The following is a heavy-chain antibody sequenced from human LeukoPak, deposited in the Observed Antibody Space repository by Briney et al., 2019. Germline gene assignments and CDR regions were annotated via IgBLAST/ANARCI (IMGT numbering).Heavy chain of an antibody. V-gene: IGHV3-74*01. CDR3: ARSRRLYWYFDL. CDR1: GFTFSSYW. D-gene: IGHD4-17*01. CDR2: INSDESST. J-gene: IGHJ2*01. Sequence: GGSLRLSCAASGFTFSSYWMHWVRQVPGKGMVWVSYINSDESSTSYADSVKGRFTISRDNAKSTLYLQMNSLRAEDTAVYYCARSRRLYWYFDLWGRGTLVTVSS.